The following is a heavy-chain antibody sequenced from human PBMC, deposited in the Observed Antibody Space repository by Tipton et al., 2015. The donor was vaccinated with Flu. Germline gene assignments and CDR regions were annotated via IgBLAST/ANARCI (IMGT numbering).Heavy chain of an antibody. CDR1: GGSFSGYY. D-gene: IGHD2-15*01. CDR2: VNDSGST. Sequence: TLSLTCAVYGGSFSGYYWSWIRQAPGKGPEWIGEVNDSGSTNYNPSLKSRVAISVDTSKDQFSLNLSSVTAADTAVYYCARACGSGGNRWFDPWGQGALVTVSS. J-gene: IGHJ5*02. V-gene: IGHV4-34*01. CDR3: ARACGSGGNRWFDP.